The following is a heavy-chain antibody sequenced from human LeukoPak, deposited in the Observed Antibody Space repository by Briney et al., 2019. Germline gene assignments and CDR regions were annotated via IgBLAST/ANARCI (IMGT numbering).Heavy chain of an antibody. Sequence: PGGSLRLSCAASGFTFSSYAMSWVRQAPGKGLEWVSAISGSGGSTYYADSVKGRFTISRDNSKNTLYLQMNSLRAEDTAVYYCAKDIAQWLVGVLYFDYWGQGTLVTVSS. J-gene: IGHJ4*02. CDR2: ISGSGGST. CDR3: AKDIAQWLVGVLYFDY. D-gene: IGHD6-19*01. V-gene: IGHV3-23*01. CDR1: GFTFSSYA.